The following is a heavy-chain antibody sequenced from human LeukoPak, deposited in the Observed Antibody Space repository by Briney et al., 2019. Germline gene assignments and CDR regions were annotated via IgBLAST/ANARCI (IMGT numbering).Heavy chain of an antibody. CDR1: GFTFSSYA. CDR2: ISYDGSNK. Sequence: GGSLRLSCAASGFTFSSYAMHWVRQAPGKGLEWVAVISYDGSNKYYADSMKGRFTISRDNSKNTLYLQMNSLRAEDTAVYYCARGWVGATTLSLDYWGQGTLVTVSS. V-gene: IGHV3-30-3*01. D-gene: IGHD1-26*01. CDR3: ARGWVGATTLSLDY. J-gene: IGHJ4*02.